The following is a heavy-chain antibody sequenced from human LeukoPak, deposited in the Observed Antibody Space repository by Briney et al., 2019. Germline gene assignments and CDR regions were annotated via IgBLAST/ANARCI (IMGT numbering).Heavy chain of an antibody. Sequence: GGSLRLSCAASGFTFSSYSMNWVRQAPGKGLEWVSSISSSSSYIDYADSVKGRFTISRDNAKNSLYLQMNSLRAEDTALYYCAKDADSSGSFYFDYWGQGTLVTVSS. V-gene: IGHV3-21*04. CDR2: ISSSSSYI. J-gene: IGHJ4*02. CDR1: GFTFSSYS. D-gene: IGHD6-19*01. CDR3: AKDADSSGSFYFDY.